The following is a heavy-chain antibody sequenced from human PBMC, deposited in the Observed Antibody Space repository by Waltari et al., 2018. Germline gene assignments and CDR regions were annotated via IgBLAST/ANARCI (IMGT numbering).Heavy chain of an antibody. CDR3: ARTVYSSSWYYFDY. Sequence: QVQLQESGPGLVKPSEPLSLPCAVSGYSISSGYSWGWIRQPPGKGLEWIGSIYHSGSTYYNPSLKSRVTISVDTSKNQFSLKLSSVTAADTAVYYCARTVYSSSWYYFDYWGQGTLVTVSS. V-gene: IGHV4-38-2*01. J-gene: IGHJ4*02. CDR1: GYSISSGYS. CDR2: IYHSGST. D-gene: IGHD6-13*01.